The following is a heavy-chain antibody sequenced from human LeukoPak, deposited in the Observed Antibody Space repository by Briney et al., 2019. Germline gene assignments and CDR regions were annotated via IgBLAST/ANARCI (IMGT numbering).Heavy chain of an antibody. CDR2: ISGSGGST. CDR1: GFTFSNYA. Sequence: GGSLRLSCAASGFTFSNYAMSWVRQAPGKGLEWVSGISGSGGSTYYADSVKGRFTISRDNSKNTLYLQMNSLRAEDTALYYCAEGYRVSVAGSFVDYWGQGTLVTVSS. V-gene: IGHV3-23*01. CDR3: AEGYRVSVAGSFVDY. J-gene: IGHJ4*02. D-gene: IGHD6-19*01.